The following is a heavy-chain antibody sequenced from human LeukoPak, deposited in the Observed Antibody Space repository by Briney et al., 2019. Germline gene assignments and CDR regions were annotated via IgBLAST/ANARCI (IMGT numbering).Heavy chain of an antibody. J-gene: IGHJ4*02. CDR1: GGSISSYY. V-gene: IGHV4-59*12. CDR2: IYYSGST. D-gene: IGHD4-17*01. CDR3: ARFYGDYALDY. Sequence: SETLFLTCTVSGGSISSYYWSWIRQPPGKGLEWIGYIYYSGSTNYNPSLKSRVTISVDRSKNQFSLKLSSVTAADTAVYYCARFYGDYALDYWGQGTLVTVSS.